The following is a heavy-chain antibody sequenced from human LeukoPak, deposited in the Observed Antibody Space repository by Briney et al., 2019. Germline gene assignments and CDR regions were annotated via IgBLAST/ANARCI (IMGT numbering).Heavy chain of an antibody. CDR2: IRYDGSNK. CDR3: ARDRRMEGGYYFDY. Sequence: SCKASGYTFTSYGMHWVRQAPGKGLEWVAFIRYDGSNKYYADSVKGRFTISRDNSKNTLYLQMNSLRAEDTAVYYCARDRRMEGGYYFDYWGQGTLVTVSS. CDR1: GYTFTSYG. V-gene: IGHV3-30*02. J-gene: IGHJ4*02. D-gene: IGHD2-15*01.